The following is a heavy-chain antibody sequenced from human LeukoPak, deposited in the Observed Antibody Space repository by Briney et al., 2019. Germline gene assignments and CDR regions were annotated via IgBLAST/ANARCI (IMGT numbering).Heavy chain of an antibody. CDR3: ARGPNYPSPSPFDY. Sequence: ASETLSLTCTVSGGSISSYYWSWIRQPPGKGLEWIGCIYYSGSTDYNPSLKSRVTISVDTSKNQFSLKLSSVTAADTAVYYCARGPNYPSPSPFDYWGQGTLVTVSS. V-gene: IGHV4-59*08. J-gene: IGHJ4*02. CDR2: IYYSGST. D-gene: IGHD5-24*01. CDR1: GGSISSYY.